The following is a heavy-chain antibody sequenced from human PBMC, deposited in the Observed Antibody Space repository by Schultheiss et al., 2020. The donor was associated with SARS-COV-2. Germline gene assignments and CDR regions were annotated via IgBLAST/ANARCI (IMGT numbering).Heavy chain of an antibody. D-gene: IGHD3-22*01. J-gene: IGHJ4*02. Sequence: GGSLRLSCAASGFTFSSYGMHWVRQAPGKGLEWVAVISYDGSNKYYADSVKGRFTISRDNSKNTLYLQMNSLRAEDTAVYYCAKARLTVVTGVGFDYWGQGTLVTVSS. CDR1: GFTFSSYG. V-gene: IGHV3-30*18. CDR2: ISYDGSNK. CDR3: AKARLTVVTGVGFDY.